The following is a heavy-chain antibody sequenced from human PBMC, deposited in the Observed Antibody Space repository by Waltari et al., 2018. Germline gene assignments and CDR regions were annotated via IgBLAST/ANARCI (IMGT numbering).Heavy chain of an antibody. CDR1: GGTFSSYA. CDR3: ARVMSLLYDYYMDV. Sequence: QVQLVQSGAEVKKPGSSVKVSCKASGGTFSSYAISWVRQAPGQGLEWRGGILRSCGTANYAQKFQGRVTMTADKSTSIAYMELSSLRAEDTAGYYCARVMSLLYDYYMDVWGKGTTVTVSS. CDR2: ILRSCGTA. J-gene: IGHJ6*03. V-gene: IGHV1-69*14.